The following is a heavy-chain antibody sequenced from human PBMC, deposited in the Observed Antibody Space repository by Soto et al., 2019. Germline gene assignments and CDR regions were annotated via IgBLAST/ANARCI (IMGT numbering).Heavy chain of an antibody. D-gene: IGHD3-22*01. V-gene: IGHV4-31*03. CDR1: GGSISSGGYY. CDR3: ARDGDYYDSSGYYYFDY. Sequence: QVQLQESGPGLVKPSQTLSLTCTVSGGSISSGGYYWSWIRQHPGKGLEWIGYIHYSGSTYYNPSLKSRVNIAVDTSKNQFSLKLSSVTAADTAVYYCARDGDYYDSSGYYYFDYWGQGTLVTVSS. CDR2: IHYSGST. J-gene: IGHJ4*02.